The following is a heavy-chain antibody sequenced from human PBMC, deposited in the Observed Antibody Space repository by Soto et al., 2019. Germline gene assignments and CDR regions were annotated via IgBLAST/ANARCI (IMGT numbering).Heavy chain of an antibody. CDR3: ARDPFYGDYGYYYYGMDV. CDR2: INAGNGNT. V-gene: IGHV1-3*01. D-gene: IGHD4-17*01. Sequence: QVQLVQSGAEVKKPGASVKVSCKASGYTFTSYAMHWVRQAPGQRLEWMGWINAGNGNTKYSQKFQGRVTITRDTSASTAYMELSSLRSEDTAVYYCARDPFYGDYGYYYYGMDVWGQGPTVTVSS. CDR1: GYTFTSYA. J-gene: IGHJ6*02.